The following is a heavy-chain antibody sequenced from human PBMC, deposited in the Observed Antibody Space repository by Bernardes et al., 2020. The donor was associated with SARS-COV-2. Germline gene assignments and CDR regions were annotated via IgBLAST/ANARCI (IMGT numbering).Heavy chain of an antibody. CDR1: GGSFSSHY. Sequence: SETLSLTCNVSGGSFSSHYWTWIRQPPGKGLEWIGEVHHSGRNNYNPSLRSRVTMLVDTSKNQFSLTLTSVTAADTAVYYCARLTDDNGRYFWFDPWGQGTLVTVSS. CDR3: ARLTDDNGRYFWFDP. V-gene: IGHV4-34*01. D-gene: IGHD1-26*01. CDR2: VHHSGRN. J-gene: IGHJ5*02.